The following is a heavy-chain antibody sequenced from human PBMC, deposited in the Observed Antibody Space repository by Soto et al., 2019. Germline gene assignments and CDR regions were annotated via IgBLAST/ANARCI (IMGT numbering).Heavy chain of an antibody. J-gene: IGHJ6*02. CDR2: ISPYSGNT. D-gene: IGHD2-15*01. V-gene: IGHV1-18*01. Sequence: QVQLVQSGDEVRKPGSSVKVSCKASGYIFVNYGIAWVRQAPGQGLEWMGWISPYSGNTHYASKVQGRLTMTTATSTSTAYIDLVSLTSDHTAVYYCALLNNYITPTPQDVWRQGTTVTVSS. CDR3: ALLNNYITPTPQDV. CDR1: GYIFVNYG.